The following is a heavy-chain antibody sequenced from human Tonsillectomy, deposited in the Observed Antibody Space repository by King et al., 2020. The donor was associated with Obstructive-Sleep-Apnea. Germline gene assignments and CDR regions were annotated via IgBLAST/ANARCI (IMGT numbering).Heavy chain of an antibody. CDR3: AHRQVAHDGGSRWYQEHDY. J-gene: IGHJ4*02. V-gene: IGHV2-5*02. Sequence: TLKESGPTLVKPTQTLTLTCTFSGFSLSTSGVGVGWIRQPPGKALEWLALIYWDDDMRYSPSLKSRLTVTKDTSKNQVVLTMTNMDPVDTATNYCAHRQVAHDGGSRWYQEHDYWGQGTLVTVSS. CDR2: IYWDDDM. CDR1: GFSLSTSGVG. D-gene: IGHD6-13*01.